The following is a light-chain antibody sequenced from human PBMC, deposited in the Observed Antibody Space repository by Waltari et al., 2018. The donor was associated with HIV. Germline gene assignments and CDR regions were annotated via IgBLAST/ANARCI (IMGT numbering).Light chain of an antibody. CDR3: VIWHNSAWV. Sequence: QAVLTQPASLSASPGASASLTCTLRSGLAVAIYRTYLYQQKPGRPPQYLRRYKSDSDKQQGSGVPSRFSGSKDASANAGILLISGLQSGDEADYYCVIWHNSAWVFGGGTKLTVL. V-gene: IGLV5-45*01. CDR2: YKSDSDK. CDR1: SGLAVAIYR. J-gene: IGLJ2*01.